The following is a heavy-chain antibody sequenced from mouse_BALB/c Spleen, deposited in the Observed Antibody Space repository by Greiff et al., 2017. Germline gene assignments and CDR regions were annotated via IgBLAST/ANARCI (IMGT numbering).Heavy chain of an antibody. J-gene: IGHJ3*01. D-gene: IGHD4-1*01. CDR1: GYSFTSYW. CDR2: IDPSDSET. CDR3: ARQELTGTLGAY. V-gene: IGHV1S127*01. Sequence: QVQLQQSGPQLVRPGASVKISCKDSGYSFTSYWMHWVKQRPGQGLEWIGMIDPSDSETRLNQKFKDKATLTVDKSSSTAYMQLSSPTSEDSAVYYCARQELTGTLGAYWGQGTLVTVSA.